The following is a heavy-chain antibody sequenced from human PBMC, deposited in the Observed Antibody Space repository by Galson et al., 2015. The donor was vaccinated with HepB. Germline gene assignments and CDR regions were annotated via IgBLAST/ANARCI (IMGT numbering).Heavy chain of an antibody. V-gene: IGHV5-51*01. CDR2: IYPSDSVT. J-gene: IGHJ5*02. D-gene: IGHD4-17*01. CDR3: ASGYDYGDYVPSP. Sequence: QSGAEVKKPGESLKISCKGSGYSFTNYWIGWVRQMPGKGLEWMGIIYPSDSVTKYSPSFQGQVTISADKSINTAYLQWSSLKASDTAMYYCASGYDYGDYVPSPWGQGTLVTVSS. CDR1: GYSFTNYW.